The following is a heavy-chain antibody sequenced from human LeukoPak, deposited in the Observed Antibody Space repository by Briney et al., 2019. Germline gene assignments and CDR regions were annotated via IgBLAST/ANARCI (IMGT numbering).Heavy chain of an antibody. CDR3: ARNSHPRSSSWYSPSYYYGMDV. D-gene: IGHD6-13*01. J-gene: IGHJ6*02. CDR2: IIPIFGTA. Sequence: SVKVSCKASGGTFSRYAISWVRQAPGQWLEWMGGIIPIFGTANYAQMFQGRVTITADESTSTAYMELSSLRSEDTAVYYCARNSHPRSSSWYSPSYYYGMDVWGQGTTVTVSS. V-gene: IGHV1-69*13. CDR1: GGTFSRYA.